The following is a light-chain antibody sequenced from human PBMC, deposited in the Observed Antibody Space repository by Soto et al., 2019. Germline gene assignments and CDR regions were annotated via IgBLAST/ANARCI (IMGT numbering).Light chain of an antibody. Sequence: QSALTQPRSVSGSPGQSVTISCTGTSSDVGDYNFVSWYQQHPANAPNLIIYDVSERPSGVPDRFSGSKSGNTASLTISGLQAEDEADYYCYSYAGGYTWVFGGGTKLTVL. CDR3: YSYAGGYTWV. CDR2: DVS. CDR1: SSDVGDYNF. J-gene: IGLJ3*02. V-gene: IGLV2-11*01.